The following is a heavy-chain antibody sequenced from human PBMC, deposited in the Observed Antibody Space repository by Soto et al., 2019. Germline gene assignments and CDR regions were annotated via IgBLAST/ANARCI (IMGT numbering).Heavy chain of an antibody. CDR1: GYTFTGYY. CDR2: INPNSGGT. J-gene: IGHJ4*02. V-gene: IGHV1-2*04. CDR3: AREKSSTTFGVAAFDF. D-gene: IGHD3-3*01. Sequence: QVQLVQSGAEVKKPGASVKVSCKASGYTFTGYYMHWVRQAPGQGLEWMGWINPNSGGTNYAQKFQGWVTMIRYTSISTAFMELSRLRSDDTAVYYCAREKSSTTFGVAAFDFWGPGTLVTVSS.